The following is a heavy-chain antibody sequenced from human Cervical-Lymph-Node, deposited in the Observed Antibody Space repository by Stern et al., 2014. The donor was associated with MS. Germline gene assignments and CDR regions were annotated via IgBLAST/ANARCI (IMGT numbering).Heavy chain of an antibody. D-gene: IGHD1-26*01. V-gene: IGHV4-31*03. Sequence: VQLVESGPGLVKPSQTLSLTCTVSGGSISSGGHYWSWIRPHPGKGLEWIGYIYYSGGTCYNPSLKSRVSISLDTSKNQFSLKLSSVTAADTAVYYCASRWSGTYYGQNWFDPWGQGTLVTVSS. CDR2: IYYSGGT. J-gene: IGHJ5*02. CDR3: ASRWSGTYYGQNWFDP. CDR1: GGSISSGGHY.